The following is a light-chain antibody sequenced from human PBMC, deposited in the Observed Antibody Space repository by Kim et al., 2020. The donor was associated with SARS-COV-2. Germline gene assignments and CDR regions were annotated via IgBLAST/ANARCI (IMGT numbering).Light chain of an antibody. V-gene: IGLV6-57*03. J-gene: IGLJ2*01. Sequence: GKTVTISCPRSRGSIASNYVQWYQQRPGSAPTTVIYEDNQRPSGVPDRFSGSIDSSSNSASLTISGLKTEDEADYYCQSYDSSTVVFGGGTQLTVL. CDR3: QSYDSSTVV. CDR2: EDN. CDR1: RGSIASNY.